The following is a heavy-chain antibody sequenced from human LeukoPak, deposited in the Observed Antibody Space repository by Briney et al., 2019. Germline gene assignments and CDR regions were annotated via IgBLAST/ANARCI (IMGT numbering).Heavy chain of an antibody. CDR3: ARGIESYGDYGY. Sequence: SETLSLICTVSGGSISGSYWSWIRQPPGKGLEWIAYMYNSGSTNYNPSLKSRVTISIDTSKNQFSLKLSSLTAADTATYYCARGIESYGDYGYWGQGILVTVSS. CDR1: GGSISGSY. J-gene: IGHJ4*02. D-gene: IGHD4-17*01. CDR2: MYNSGST. V-gene: IGHV4-59*01.